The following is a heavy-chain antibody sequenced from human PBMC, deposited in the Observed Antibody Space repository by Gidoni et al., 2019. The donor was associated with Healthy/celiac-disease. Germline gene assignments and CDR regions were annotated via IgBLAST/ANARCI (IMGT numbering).Heavy chain of an antibody. V-gene: IGHV2-26*01. CDR3: ARINRRPAAKSIYDNWFDP. CDR1: GFSLSNARMG. CDR2: IFSNDEK. D-gene: IGHD2-2*01. Sequence: QVTLKESGPVLVKPTETLTLTCTVSGFSLSNARMGVSWIRQPPGKALEWLAHIFSNDEKSYSTSLKSRLTISKDTSKSQVVLTMTNMDPVDTATYYCARINRRPAAKSIYDNWFDPWGQGTLVTVSS. J-gene: IGHJ5*02.